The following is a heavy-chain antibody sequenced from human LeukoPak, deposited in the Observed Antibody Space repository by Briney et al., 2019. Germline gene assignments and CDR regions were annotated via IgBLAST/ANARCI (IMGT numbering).Heavy chain of an antibody. Sequence: GGSLRLSCSASGLTFSSYAMHWVRQAPGKGLEYVSAISSNGGSTYYADSVKGRFTISRDNSKNTLYLQMSSLRAEDTAVYYCVKAIDYGDYPFDYWGQGTLVTVSS. CDR2: ISSNGGST. J-gene: IGHJ4*02. CDR3: VKAIDYGDYPFDY. V-gene: IGHV3-64D*06. D-gene: IGHD4-17*01. CDR1: GLTFSSYA.